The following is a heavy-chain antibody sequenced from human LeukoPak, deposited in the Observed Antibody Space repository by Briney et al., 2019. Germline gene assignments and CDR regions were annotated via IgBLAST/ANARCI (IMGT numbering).Heavy chain of an antibody. Sequence: SETLSLTCAVSGGSISSGGYSWSWIRQPPGKGLEWIGYIYHGGSTYYNPSLKSRVTISVDRSKNQFSLKLSSVTAADTAVYYCARLSYYDSSGYYLNRVFDYWGQGTLVTVSS. J-gene: IGHJ4*02. V-gene: IGHV4-30-2*01. CDR2: IYHGGST. CDR1: GGSISSGGYS. D-gene: IGHD3-22*01. CDR3: ARLSYYDSSGYYLNRVFDY.